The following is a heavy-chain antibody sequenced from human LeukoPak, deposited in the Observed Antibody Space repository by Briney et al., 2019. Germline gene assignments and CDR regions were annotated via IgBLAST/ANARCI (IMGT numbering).Heavy chain of an antibody. CDR1: GFTVSSNY. CDR3: ATGGGYYDFDY. J-gene: IGHJ4*02. CDR2: IYSGGST. D-gene: IGHD3-16*01. V-gene: IGHV3-66*01. Sequence: GGSLRPSCAASGFTVSSNYMSWVRRAPGKGLEWVSVIYSGGSTYYADSVKGRFTISRDNSKNTLYLQMNSLRAEDTAVYHCATGGGYYDFDYWGQGTLVTVSS.